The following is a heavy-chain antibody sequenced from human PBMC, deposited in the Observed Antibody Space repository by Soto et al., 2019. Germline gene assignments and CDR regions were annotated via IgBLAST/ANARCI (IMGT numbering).Heavy chain of an antibody. Sequence: ASVKVSCKASGYTFTGYYMHWVRQALGQGLEWMGWINPNSGGTNYAQKFQGRVTMTRDTSISTAYMELSRLRSDDTAVYYCARAPDTAMAWPSFDYWGQGTRGTVSS. CDR3: ARAPDTAMAWPSFDY. J-gene: IGHJ4*02. V-gene: IGHV1-2*02. D-gene: IGHD5-18*01. CDR1: GYTFTGYY. CDR2: INPNSGGT.